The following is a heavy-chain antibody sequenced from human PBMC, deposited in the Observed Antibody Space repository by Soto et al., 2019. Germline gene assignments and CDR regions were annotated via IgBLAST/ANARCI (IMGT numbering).Heavy chain of an antibody. CDR2: INYSGNT. CDR3: ARHHVRGRTIAGAAEF. V-gene: IGHV4-34*01. Sequence: QVQLQQWGAGLLKPSETLSLTCAVYGGSLSGYYWSWIRQPPGKALEWIGEINYSGNTNYNPSLKSRVTISVDTSKNQLFLNLSSVYDADTAMYYCARHHVRGRTIAGAAEFWGQGTLVTVSS. CDR1: GGSLSGYY. J-gene: IGHJ4*02. D-gene: IGHD1-26*01.